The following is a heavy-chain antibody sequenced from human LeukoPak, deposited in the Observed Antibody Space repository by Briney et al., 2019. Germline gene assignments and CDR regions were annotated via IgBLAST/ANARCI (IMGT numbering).Heavy chain of an antibody. CDR1: GFNFDAYA. CDR2: VSWDSTRM. Sequence: GGSLRLSCAASGFNFDAYAMHWVRQVPGRGLEWVSGVSWDSTRMAYADSVKGRFTISRDNAKNSLYLQMNSLRAEDTAVYYCARPYSSSSGADYWGQGTLVTVSS. CDR3: ARPYSSSSGADY. J-gene: IGHJ4*02. D-gene: IGHD6-13*01. V-gene: IGHV3-9*01.